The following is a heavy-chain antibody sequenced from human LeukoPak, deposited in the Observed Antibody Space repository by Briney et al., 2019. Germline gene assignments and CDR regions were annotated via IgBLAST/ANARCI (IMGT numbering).Heavy chain of an antibody. Sequence: SETLSLTCTVSGGSISSYYWSWIRQPAGKGLEWIGRIYTSGSTNFNPSLKSRVTMSVDTSKNQFSLELSSVTAADTAVYYCARDSRIVGATGYFDYWGQGTLVTVSS. J-gene: IGHJ4*02. V-gene: IGHV4-4*07. CDR3: ARDSRIVGATGYFDY. CDR2: IYTSGST. CDR1: GGSISSYY. D-gene: IGHD1-26*01.